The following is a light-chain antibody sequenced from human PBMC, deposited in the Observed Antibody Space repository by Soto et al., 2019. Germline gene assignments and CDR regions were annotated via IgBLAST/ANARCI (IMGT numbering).Light chain of an antibody. Sequence: QSALTQPASVSGSPGQSITISCTGTSSDVGGYNYVSWYQQHPGKAPKLMIYDVTNRPSGVSNRFSGSKSGNTASLTISGVQAEDEADYYCSSYTSSSTLVLFGGGTKLTVL. CDR1: SSDVGGYNY. J-gene: IGLJ2*01. V-gene: IGLV2-14*01. CDR2: DVT. CDR3: SSYTSSSTLVL.